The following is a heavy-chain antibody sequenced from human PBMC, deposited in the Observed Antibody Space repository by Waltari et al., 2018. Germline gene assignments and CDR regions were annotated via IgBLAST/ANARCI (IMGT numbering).Heavy chain of an antibody. V-gene: IGHV4-39*01. CDR3: ARQHTGPSFDY. D-gene: IGHD1-1*01. CDR1: GDSIGSSSYF. CDR2: FHYTRSP. J-gene: IGHJ4*02. Sequence: QVQLQESGPGLAKSSETLSLTCTVSGDSIGSSSYFWGWIRQPPGKGLAWVGSFHYTRSPYYNPSLKGRGTISADTSENQFSLKLSSVTAADTAVYYCARQHTGPSFDYWGQGALVTVFS.